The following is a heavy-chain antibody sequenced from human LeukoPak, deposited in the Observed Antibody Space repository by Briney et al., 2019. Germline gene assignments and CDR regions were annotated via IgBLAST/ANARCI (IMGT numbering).Heavy chain of an antibody. CDR3: ARSGDGDPHWGL. Sequence: PSETLSLTCTISGGSISSGGYYWSWIRQHPGKGLEWIGYIHYSGSTYYNPSLKSRVTISVDTSKNQFSLKLSSVTAADTAMYYCARSGDGDPHWGLWGQGTPVTVSS. V-gene: IGHV4-31*03. J-gene: IGHJ4*02. CDR1: GGSISSGGYY. D-gene: IGHD3-10*01. CDR2: IHYSGST.